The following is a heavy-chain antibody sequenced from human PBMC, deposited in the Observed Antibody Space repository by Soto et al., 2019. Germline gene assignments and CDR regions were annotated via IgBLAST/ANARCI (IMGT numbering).Heavy chain of an antibody. CDR3: AKSGYSYGYYYYYMDV. CDR2: IYYSGST. D-gene: IGHD5-18*01. V-gene: IGHV4-59*08. J-gene: IGHJ6*03. CDR1: GGSISSYY. Sequence: SETLSLTCTVSGGSISSYYWSWIRQPPGKGLEWIGYIYYSGSTNYNPSLKSRVTISVDTSKNQFSLKLSSVTAADTAVYYCAKSGYSYGYYYYYMDVWGKGTTVTVSS.